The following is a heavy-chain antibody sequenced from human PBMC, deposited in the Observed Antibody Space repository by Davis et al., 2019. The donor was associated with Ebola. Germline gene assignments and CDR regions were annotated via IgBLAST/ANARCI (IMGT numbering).Heavy chain of an antibody. D-gene: IGHD4-11*01. V-gene: IGHV1-18*04. CDR2: ISAYNGNT. Sequence: GESLKISCKGSGYTFTSYGISWVRQAPGQGLEWMGWISAYNGNTNYAQKLQGRVTMTTDTSTSTAYMELRSLRSDDTAVYYCARDQTSFAFDIWGQGTMVTVSS. CDR1: GYTFTSYG. J-gene: IGHJ3*02. CDR3: ARDQTSFAFDI.